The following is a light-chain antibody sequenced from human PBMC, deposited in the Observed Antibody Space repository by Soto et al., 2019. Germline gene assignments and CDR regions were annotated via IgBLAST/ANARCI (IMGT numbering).Light chain of an antibody. CDR2: DAS. V-gene: IGKV1-5*01. Sequence: DIQMTQSPSTLSASVGDRVTITCRASQSSSSWLAWYQQKPGKAPKLLIYDASSLESGVPSRFSGSGSGTEFTLTISSLQPDDFATYYCQQYNSYLYTFGQATKLELK. CDR3: QQYNSYLYT. J-gene: IGKJ2*01. CDR1: QSSSSW.